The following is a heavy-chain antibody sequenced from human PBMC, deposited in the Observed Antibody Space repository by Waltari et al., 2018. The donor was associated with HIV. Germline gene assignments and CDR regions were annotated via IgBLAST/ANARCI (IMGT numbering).Heavy chain of an antibody. D-gene: IGHD7-27*01. V-gene: IGHV3-33*01. CDR1: GSPFRSCA. J-gene: IGHJ6*02. Sequence: QVQLVESGGGGVQPGRCVSLPCAPSGSPFRSCASPCVRQAPGKGLEWVAVIWYDGSNKFYADSVKCRFTISRDNSKNTLHLQMNSLRAEDTAVYYCARGIPQASWGHYYYGMDVWGQGTTVTVS. CDR3: ARGIPQASWGHYYYGMDV. CDR2: IWYDGSNK.